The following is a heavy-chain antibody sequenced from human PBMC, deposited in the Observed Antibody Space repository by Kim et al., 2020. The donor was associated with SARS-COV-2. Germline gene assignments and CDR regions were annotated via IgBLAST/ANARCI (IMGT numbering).Heavy chain of an antibody. Sequence: GGSLRLSCAASGFTFSSYGMHWVRQAPGKGLEWVAVISYDGSNKYYADSVKGRFTISRDNSKNTLYLQMNSLRAEDTAVYYCAKDNLGLWFGERYFDYWGQGTLVTVSS. V-gene: IGHV3-30*18. D-gene: IGHD3-10*01. CDR2: ISYDGSNK. CDR3: AKDNLGLWFGERYFDY. CDR1: GFTFSSYG. J-gene: IGHJ4*02.